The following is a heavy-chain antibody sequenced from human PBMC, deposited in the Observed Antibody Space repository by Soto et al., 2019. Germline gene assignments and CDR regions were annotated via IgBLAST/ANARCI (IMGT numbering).Heavy chain of an antibody. V-gene: IGHV4-59*01. CDR1: VGSISSYY. CDR2: IYYSGST. CDR3: ARTLFGGGILFDP. Sequence: SETLSLTCTVSVGSISSYYWSWIRQPPGKGLERIGYIYYSGSTNYNPSLKSRVTISVDTSKNQFSLKLSSVTAAVTAVYYCARTLFGGGILFDPGGQGSLFTFS. J-gene: IGHJ5*02. D-gene: IGHD3-10*02.